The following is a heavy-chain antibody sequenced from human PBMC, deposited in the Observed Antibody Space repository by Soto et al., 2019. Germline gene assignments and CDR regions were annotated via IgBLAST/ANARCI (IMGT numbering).Heavy chain of an antibody. D-gene: IGHD3-9*01. V-gene: IGHV3-21*04. CDR2: ISSSSGYI. CDR1: GFTLSTYR. CDR3: ARDQGEYDIMTERYFYYMYV. J-gene: IGHJ6*03. Sequence: EVQLVESGGGLVKPGGSLRLSCAASGFTLSTYRMSWVRQAPGKALEWVSSISSSSGYIYYADSVKGRFTISRDNAKNSPDLQMNSLRAEDTAVYYCARDQGEYDIMTERYFYYMYVWSKGTTVTISS.